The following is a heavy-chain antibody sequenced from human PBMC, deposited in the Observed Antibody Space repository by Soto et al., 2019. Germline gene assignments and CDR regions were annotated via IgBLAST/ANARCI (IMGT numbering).Heavy chain of an antibody. CDR2: ISYDGSNK. CDR1: GFTFSSYG. V-gene: IGHV3-30*18. J-gene: IGHJ6*02. CDR3: AKWIGSSREWLLYYYYYGMDV. D-gene: IGHD5-12*01. Sequence: GGSLRLSCAASGFTFSSYGMHWVRQAPGKGLEWVAVISYDGSNKYYADSVKGRFTISRDNSKNTLYLQMNSLRAEDTAVYYCAKWIGSSREWLLYYYYYGMDVWGQGTTVTVSS.